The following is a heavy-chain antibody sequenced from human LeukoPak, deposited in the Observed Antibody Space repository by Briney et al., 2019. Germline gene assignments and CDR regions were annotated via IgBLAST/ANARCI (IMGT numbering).Heavy chain of an antibody. Sequence: GGSLRLSCAASGFTFSSYWMSWVRQAPGKGLEWVANIKQDGSEKYYVDSVKGRFTISRDNAKNSLYLQMNSLRAEDTAVYYCARDCRDGYNLGFQDYYGMDVWGQGTTVTVSS. J-gene: IGHJ6*02. V-gene: IGHV3-7*01. CDR1: GFTFSSYW. CDR3: ARDCRDGYNLGFQDYYGMDV. CDR2: IKQDGSEK. D-gene: IGHD5-24*01.